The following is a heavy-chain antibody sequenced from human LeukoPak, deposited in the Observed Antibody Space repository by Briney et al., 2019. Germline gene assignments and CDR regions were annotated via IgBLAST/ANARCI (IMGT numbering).Heavy chain of an antibody. Sequence: SETLSLTCAVYGGSFSGYYWSWLRQPPGKGLEWIGEINHSGSTNYNPSLKSRVTISVDTSKNQFSLKLSSVTAADTAVYYCARGVTYYYGSGSFNRPRCAFDIWGQGTMVTVSS. CDR3: ARGVTYYYGSGSFNRPRCAFDI. CDR1: GGSFSGYY. J-gene: IGHJ3*02. V-gene: IGHV4-34*01. D-gene: IGHD3-10*01. CDR2: INHSGST.